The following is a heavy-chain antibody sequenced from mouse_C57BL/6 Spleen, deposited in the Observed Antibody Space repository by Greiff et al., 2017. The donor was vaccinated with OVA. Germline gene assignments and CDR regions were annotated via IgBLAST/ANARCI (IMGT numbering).Heavy chain of an antibody. CDR1: GYAFTNYL. CDR3: ARSGGSSDY. Sequence: QVHVKQSGAELVRPGTSVKVSCKASGYAFTNYLIEWVKQRPGQGLEWIGVINPGRGGTNYNEKFKGKATLTADKSSSTAYMQLSSLTSEDSAVYFCARSGGSSDYWGQGTTLTVSS. J-gene: IGHJ2*01. V-gene: IGHV1-54*01. CDR2: INPGRGGT. D-gene: IGHD1-1*01.